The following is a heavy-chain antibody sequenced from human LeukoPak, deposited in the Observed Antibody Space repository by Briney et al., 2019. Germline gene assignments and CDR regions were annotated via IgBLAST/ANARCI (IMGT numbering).Heavy chain of an antibody. CDR3: ARWGEWPPFDY. J-gene: IGHJ4*02. V-gene: IGHV3-21*01. Sequence: GGSLRLSCVASGFTFSSYSMNWVRQAPGKGLEWVSSISSSSSYIYYADSVKGRFTISRDNAKNSLYLQMNSLRAEDTAVYYCARWGEWPPFDYWGQGTLVTVSS. CDR2: ISSSSSYI. D-gene: IGHD3-10*01. CDR1: GFTFSSYS.